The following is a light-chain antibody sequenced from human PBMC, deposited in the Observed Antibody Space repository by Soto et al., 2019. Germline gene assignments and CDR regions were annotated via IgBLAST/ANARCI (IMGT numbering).Light chain of an antibody. Sequence: DIQMTQSPSSLSASVGDRVTITCRASQDISNSLAWFQQKPGKAPKFLIYAASSLQSGVPSKFSGSGSGTDFTLTISSLQPEDFATYYCQQYKSYPTFGGGTKVEIK. CDR1: QDISNS. CDR2: AAS. CDR3: QQYKSYPT. J-gene: IGKJ4*01. V-gene: IGKV1-16*02.